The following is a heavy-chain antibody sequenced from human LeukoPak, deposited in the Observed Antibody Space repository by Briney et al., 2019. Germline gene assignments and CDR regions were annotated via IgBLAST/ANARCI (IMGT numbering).Heavy chain of an antibody. D-gene: IGHD3-3*01. J-gene: IGHJ6*03. CDR1: GFTFSTYG. CDR2: MLFDGSDE. CDR3: AREPSDFSLYYMDV. Sequence: GRSLRLSCAASGFTFSTYGMHWVRQAPGKGLEWVALMLFDGSDENYADSVKGRFTISRDNFKNTLYLQMNSLRAEDTAVYYCAREPSDFSLYYMDVWGKGTTVTVSS. V-gene: IGHV3-33*01.